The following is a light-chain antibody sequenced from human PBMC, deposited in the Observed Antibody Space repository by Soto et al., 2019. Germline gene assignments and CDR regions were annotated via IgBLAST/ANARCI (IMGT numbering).Light chain of an antibody. J-gene: IGKJ1*01. CDR3: QQFSLYWA. CDR2: NAD. Sequence: DIQMTQSPSTLSASVGDRVTITCRASQDINRWLAWYQQKPGKAPKILIYNADTLESGVPSRFSGSGYGTEFILTIRSLQPDDFATYYCQQFSLYWALGQGTKVDIK. CDR1: QDINRW. V-gene: IGKV1-5*01.